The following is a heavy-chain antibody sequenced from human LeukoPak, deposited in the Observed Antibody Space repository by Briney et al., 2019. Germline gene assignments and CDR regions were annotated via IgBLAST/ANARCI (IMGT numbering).Heavy chain of an antibody. V-gene: IGHV4-61*08. J-gene: IGHJ6*02. CDR2: IYYSGST. Sequence: PSQTLSLTCAVSGGSISSGGYSWSWIRQPPGKGLEWIGYIYYSGSTNYNPSLKSRVTISVDTSKNQLSLKLSSVTAADTAVYYCARDHAVLRYSSREGYYYYYGMDVWGQGTTVTVSS. CDR3: ARDHAVLRYSSREGYYYYYGMDV. CDR1: GGSISSGGYS. D-gene: IGHD5-18*01.